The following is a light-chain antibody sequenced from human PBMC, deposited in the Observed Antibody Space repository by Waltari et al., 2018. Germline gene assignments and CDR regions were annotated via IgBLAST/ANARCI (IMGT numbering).Light chain of an antibody. V-gene: IGKV1-NL1*01. J-gene: IGKJ4*01. Sequence: DIQMTQSPSSLSASLGDRVTFTCRASQDISNSLAWYQQKPGKAPKLLLYAASTLEGGVPSRFSGSGSGTDYTLTISSLQPDDFATYYCQQYYSYPHFGGGTKVEIK. CDR3: QQYYSYPH. CDR2: AAS. CDR1: QDISNS.